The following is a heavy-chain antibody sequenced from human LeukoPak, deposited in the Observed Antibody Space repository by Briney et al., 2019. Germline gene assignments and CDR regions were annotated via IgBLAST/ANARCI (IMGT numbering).Heavy chain of an antibody. Sequence: SVKVSCKASGGTFSSYAISWVRQAPGQGLEWMGGIIPIFGTANYAQKFQGRVTITADESTSTAYMELNSLRTEDTAIFYCATTRGGNTRDFDYWGQGTLVTVSS. CDR3: ATTRGGNTRDFDY. D-gene: IGHD3-10*01. CDR1: GGTFSSYA. V-gene: IGHV1-69*13. J-gene: IGHJ4*02. CDR2: IIPIFGTA.